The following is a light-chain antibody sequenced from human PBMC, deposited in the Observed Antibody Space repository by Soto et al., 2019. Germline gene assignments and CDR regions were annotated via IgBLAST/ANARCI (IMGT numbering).Light chain of an antibody. CDR3: QQYGSSQT. CDR1: QSVSSSY. CDR2: GAS. Sequence: EIVLTQSPGTLSLSPGERATLSCRPSQSVSSSYLAWYQQKPGQAPRLLIYGASSRATGIPDRFSGSGSGTDFTLTISRLEPEDFAVYYCQQYGSSQTFGQGTKV. V-gene: IGKV3-20*01. J-gene: IGKJ1*01.